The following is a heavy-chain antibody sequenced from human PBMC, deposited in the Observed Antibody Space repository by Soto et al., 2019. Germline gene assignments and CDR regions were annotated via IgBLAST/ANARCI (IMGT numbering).Heavy chain of an antibody. CDR1: GFIFNNYA. Sequence: EVQLLESGGGLVQPGGSLRLSCAGSGFIFNNYAMNWVRQAPGKGLEWVSGIIDSADSTYYAESVKGRFTLSRDNPKNTLYLQMNSLSVDDSAVYYCAKEGFDYWGQGTLVTVSS. CDR3: AKEGFDY. V-gene: IGHV3-23*01. J-gene: IGHJ4*02. CDR2: IIDSADST.